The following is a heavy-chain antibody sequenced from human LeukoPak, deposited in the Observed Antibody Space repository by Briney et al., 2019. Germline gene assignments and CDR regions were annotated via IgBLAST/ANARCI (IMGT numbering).Heavy chain of an antibody. J-gene: IGHJ3*02. D-gene: IGHD3-10*01. CDR3: ARARRADLRFGESFRHSKAVRAFDI. V-gene: IGHV3-21*01. CDR2: ISSSSSYI. Sequence: GGSLRLSCAASGFTFSSYSMNWVRQAPGKGLEWVSSISSSSSYIYYADSVKGRFTISRDNAKNSLYLQMNNLRAADTAVYYCARARRADLRFGESFRHSKAVRAFDIWGQGTMVTVSS. CDR1: GFTFSSYS.